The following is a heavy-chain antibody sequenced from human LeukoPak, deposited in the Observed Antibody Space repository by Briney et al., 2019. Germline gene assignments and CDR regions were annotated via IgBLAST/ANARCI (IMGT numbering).Heavy chain of an antibody. CDR1: GFTFSSYA. CDR3: ARGGYHHGFGI. Sequence: AGGSLRLSCAASGFTFSSYAMNWVRQAPGKGLEWVSTISGSGGSTYYADSVKGRFTISRDNSKSTVYLQMNSLKAEDTAVYYCARGGYHHGFGIWGQGTMVTVSS. J-gene: IGHJ3*02. D-gene: IGHD2-15*01. CDR2: ISGSGGST. V-gene: IGHV3-23*01.